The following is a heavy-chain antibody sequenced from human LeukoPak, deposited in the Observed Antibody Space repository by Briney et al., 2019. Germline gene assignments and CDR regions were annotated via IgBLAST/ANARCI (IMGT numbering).Heavy chain of an antibody. Sequence: ASVKVSCKASGYTFTSYGISWVRQAPGQGLEWMGWISAYNGNTNYAQKLQGRVTVTTDTSTSTAYMELRSLRSDDTAVYYCARGRAAAGTNSRPFDPWGQGTLVTVSS. CDR1: GYTFTSYG. J-gene: IGHJ5*02. D-gene: IGHD6-13*01. CDR2: ISAYNGNT. V-gene: IGHV1-18*01. CDR3: ARGRAAAGTNSRPFDP.